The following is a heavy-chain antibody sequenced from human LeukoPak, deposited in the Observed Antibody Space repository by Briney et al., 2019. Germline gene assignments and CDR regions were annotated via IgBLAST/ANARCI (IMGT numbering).Heavy chain of an antibody. CDR2: ISSSSSYI. V-gene: IGHV3-21*01. CDR1: GFTFTSYS. J-gene: IGHJ4*02. CDR3: ARGYCSGGNCYSTDY. Sequence: GGSLRLSCAASGFTFTSYSMNWVRQAPGKGPEWVSSISSSSSYIHYADSVKGRFTISRDNAKNSLYLQMSSLRAEDTAVYYCARGYCSGGNCYSTDYWGQGTLVTVSS. D-gene: IGHD2-15*01.